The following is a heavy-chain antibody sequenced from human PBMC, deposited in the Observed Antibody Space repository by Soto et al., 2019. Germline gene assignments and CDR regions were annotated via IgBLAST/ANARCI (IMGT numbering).Heavy chain of an antibody. CDR3: ARDLGYCSSTSCYQVYYGMDV. J-gene: IGHJ6*02. CDR2: ISAYNGNT. V-gene: IGHV1-18*01. Sequence: ASVKVSCKASGYTFTSYGISWVRQAPGQVLEWMGWISAYNGNTNYAQKLQGRVTMTTDTSTSTAYMELRSLRSDDTAVYYCARDLGYCSSTSCYQVYYGMDVWGQGTTVTVSS. D-gene: IGHD2-2*01. CDR1: GYTFTSYG.